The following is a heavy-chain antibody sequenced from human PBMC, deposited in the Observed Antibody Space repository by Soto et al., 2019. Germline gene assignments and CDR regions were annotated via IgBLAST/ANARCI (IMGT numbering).Heavy chain of an antibody. D-gene: IGHD3-22*01. CDR1: GGTFSSYT. Sequence: GASVKVSCKASGGTFSSYTISWVRQAPGQGLEWMGRIIPILGIANYAQKFQGRVTITRDTSTSTAYMELSSLRSEDTAVYYCARDGVVTSGYYYLDYYYYGMDVWGQGTTVTVSS. CDR2: IIPILGIA. CDR3: ARDGVVTSGYYYLDYYYYGMDV. J-gene: IGHJ6*02. V-gene: IGHV1-69*04.